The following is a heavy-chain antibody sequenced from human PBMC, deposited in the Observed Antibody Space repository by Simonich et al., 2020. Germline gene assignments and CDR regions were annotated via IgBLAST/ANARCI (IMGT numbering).Heavy chain of an antibody. D-gene: IGHD6-6*01. V-gene: IGHV1-18*01. Sequence: QVQLVQSGAEVKKPGASVKVSCKASGYTFTSDVIRWGRQAPGQGLGWMGWLSANNGNTNYAQKLQGRVTMTTDTTTSTAYMELRSLRSDDTAVYYCAREAAARQDAFDIWGQGTMVTVSS. CDR1: GYTFTSDV. J-gene: IGHJ3*02. CDR3: AREAAARQDAFDI. CDR2: LSANNGNT.